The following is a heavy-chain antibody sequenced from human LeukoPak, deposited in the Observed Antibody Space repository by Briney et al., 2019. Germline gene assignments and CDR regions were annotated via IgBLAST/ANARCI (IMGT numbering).Heavy chain of an antibody. V-gene: IGHV4-34*01. CDR3: ARRTYSSSSVDY. CDR1: GGSFSGYY. D-gene: IGHD6-13*01. CDR2: INHSGST. J-gene: IGHJ4*02. Sequence: SETLSLTCAVSGGSFSGYYWSWIRQPPGKGLEWIGEINHSGSTNYNPSLKSRVTISVDTSKNQFSLKLSSVTAADTAVYYCARRTYSSSSVDYWGQGTLVTVSS.